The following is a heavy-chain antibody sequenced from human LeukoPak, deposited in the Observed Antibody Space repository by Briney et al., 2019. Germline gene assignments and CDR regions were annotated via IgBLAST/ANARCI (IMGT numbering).Heavy chain of an antibody. CDR2: INPNSGGT. V-gene: IGHV1-2*02. CDR3: ARGWAAYYYYYMDV. D-gene: IGHD6-25*01. CDR1: GYTFTGYY. J-gene: IGHJ6*03. Sequence: GASVKVSCKASGYTFTGYYMYWVRQAPGQGLEWMGWINPNSGGTNYAQKFQGRVTMTRDTSISTAYMELSRLRSDDTAVYYCARGWAAYYYYYMDVWGKGTTVTVSS.